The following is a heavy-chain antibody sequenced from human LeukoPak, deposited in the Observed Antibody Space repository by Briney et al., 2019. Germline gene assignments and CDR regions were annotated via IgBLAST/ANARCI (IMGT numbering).Heavy chain of an antibody. V-gene: IGHV1-46*01. J-gene: IGHJ5*02. D-gene: IGHD5-24*01. CDR3: ARDNSVRDEAWWFNP. CDR2: ISPSGGST. Sequence: EASVKVSCTAFGYTFTGYWMHWVRQAPGQGPEWMGVISPSGGSTIYAQKFKDRVTLTRDMSTSTDYLELSSLRSEDTAVYYCARDNSVRDEAWWFNPWGQGTLVTVSS. CDR1: GYTFTGYW.